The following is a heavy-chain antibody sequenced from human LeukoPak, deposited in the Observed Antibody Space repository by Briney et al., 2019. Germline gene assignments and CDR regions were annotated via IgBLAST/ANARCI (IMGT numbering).Heavy chain of an antibody. D-gene: IGHD3-16*01. V-gene: IGHV1-8*03. CDR3: ASPLGGKANDAFDI. Sequence: TSVKVSCKASGYTFTSYDINWVRQAIGQGLEWMGWMNPNSGNTGYAQKFQGRVTITRNTSISTAYMELSSLRSEDTAVYYCASPLGGKANDAFDIWGQGTMVTVSS. CDR2: MNPNSGNT. J-gene: IGHJ3*02. CDR1: GYTFTSYD.